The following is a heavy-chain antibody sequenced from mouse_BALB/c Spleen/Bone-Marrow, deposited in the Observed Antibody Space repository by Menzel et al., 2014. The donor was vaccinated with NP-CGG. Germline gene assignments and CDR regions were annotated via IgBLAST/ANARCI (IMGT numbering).Heavy chain of an antibody. CDR3: ARKGAMITHYYAMDY. CDR1: GFTFSSFG. D-gene: IGHD2-4*01. CDR2: ISNGSSTI. Sequence: EVKVEESGGGLVQPGGSRKLSCAASGFTFSSFGMHWVCQAPEKGLEWVAYISNGSSTIYYADTVKGRFTISRDNPKNTLFLQMTSLRSEDTAMYYCARKGAMITHYYAMDYWGQGTSVTVSS. V-gene: IGHV5-17*02. J-gene: IGHJ4*01.